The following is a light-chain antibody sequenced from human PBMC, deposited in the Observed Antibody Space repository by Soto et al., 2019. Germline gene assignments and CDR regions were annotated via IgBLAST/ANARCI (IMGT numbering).Light chain of an antibody. J-gene: IGKJ1*01. CDR3: QQYSTYSRT. V-gene: IGKV1-5*03. CDR1: QSIRSW. CDR2: KAS. Sequence: DIPMTQFPSTLSASVGDRVTITCRASQSIRSWLAWYQQRPGKAPKLLIYKASSLESGVPSRFSGSGSGSEFTLTISSLQPDDFATYYCQQYSTYSRTFGQGTKVEI.